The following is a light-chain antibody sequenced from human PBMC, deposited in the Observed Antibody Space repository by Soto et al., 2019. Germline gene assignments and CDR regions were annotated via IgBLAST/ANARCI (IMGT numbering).Light chain of an antibody. J-gene: IGKJ1*01. Sequence: DIQITQSPSSLSASVGDRVTITCRASQGISNFLAWYQQKPGKVPKLLIYAASTLQSGVPSRFSGSGSGTDFTLTIISLQPEDVATYYCQKYNSAPQTFGQGTEVEIK. CDR3: QKYNSAPQT. CDR2: AAS. CDR1: QGISNF. V-gene: IGKV1-27*01.